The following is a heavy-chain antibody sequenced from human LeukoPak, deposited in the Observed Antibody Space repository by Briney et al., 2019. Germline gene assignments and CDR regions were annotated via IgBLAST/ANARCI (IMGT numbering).Heavy chain of an antibody. V-gene: IGHV3-53*01. J-gene: IGHJ4*02. Sequence: GGSLRLSCAVSGFIVSSNYMNWVRQAPGKGLEWVSSIHSDGSTYYADSVKGRFTISRDSSKNTLYLQLNSLRAEDTAVYYCARDKEAITIFGVVRGIFDYWGQGTLVTVSS. CDR3: ARDKEAITIFGVVRGIFDY. D-gene: IGHD3-3*01. CDR1: GFIVSSNY. CDR2: IHSDGST.